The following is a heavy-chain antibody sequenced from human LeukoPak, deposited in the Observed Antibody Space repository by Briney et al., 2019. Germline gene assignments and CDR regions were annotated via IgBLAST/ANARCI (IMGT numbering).Heavy chain of an antibody. D-gene: IGHD3-3*01. CDR2: IYPGDSDT. CDR3: GRQSGITTDPFDY. V-gene: IGHV5-51*01. J-gene: IGHJ4*02. Sequence: GESLKISCKGSGYSFTNYWIGWVRQMSGKGLEWMGIIYPGDSDTKYSPSFQGQVTISVDKSISTAYLQWNSLKASDTAMYYCGRQSGITTDPFDYWGQGTLVTVSS. CDR1: GYSFTNYW.